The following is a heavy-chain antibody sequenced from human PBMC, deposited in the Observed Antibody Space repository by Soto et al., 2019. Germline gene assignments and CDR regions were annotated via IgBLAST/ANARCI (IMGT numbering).Heavy chain of an antibody. Sequence: QEQLVESGGGVVQPGTSLRLSCAVPGGIFHGYGMHWVRQAPGKGLEWVAIIRFDGSNEEYADSVKGRFTNSRDTSKNALYVRMNALGAEDTAVYYCVGDGIGGTVFRGYLDYWGRGTVVTVA. V-gene: IGHV3-33*01. CDR1: GGIFHGYG. J-gene: IGHJ4*02. CDR3: VGDGIGGTVFRGYLDY. D-gene: IGHD1-7*01. CDR2: IRFDGSNE.